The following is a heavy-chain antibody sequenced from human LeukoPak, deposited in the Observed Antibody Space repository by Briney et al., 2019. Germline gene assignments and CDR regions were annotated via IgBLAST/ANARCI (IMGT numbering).Heavy chain of an antibody. V-gene: IGHV4-61*02. CDR1: GGSISSGSYY. J-gene: IGHJ4*02. D-gene: IGHD3-22*01. Sequence: PSETLSLTCTVSGGSISSGSYYWSWIRQPAGKGLEWIGRIYTSGSTNYNPSLKSRVTISYTSKNQFSLKLSSVTAADTAVYYCARVVYYYDSSGYYYTYFDYWGQGTLVTVSS. CDR2: IYTSGST. CDR3: ARVVYYYDSSGYYYTYFDY.